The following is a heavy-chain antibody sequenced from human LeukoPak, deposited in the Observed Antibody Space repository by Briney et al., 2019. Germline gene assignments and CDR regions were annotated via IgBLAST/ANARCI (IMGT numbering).Heavy chain of an antibody. CDR3: ARHRAPTSRGSSPYYFDY. CDR1: GGSISSSSYY. V-gene: IGHV4-39*01. J-gene: IGHJ4*02. D-gene: IGHD6-13*01. CDR2: IYYSGST. Sequence: SETLSLTCTVSGGSISSSSYYWGWIRQPPGKGLEWIGSIYYSGSTYYNPSLKSRVTISVDTSKNQFSLKLSSVTAADTAVYYCARHRAPTSRGSSPYYFDYWGQGTLVTVSS.